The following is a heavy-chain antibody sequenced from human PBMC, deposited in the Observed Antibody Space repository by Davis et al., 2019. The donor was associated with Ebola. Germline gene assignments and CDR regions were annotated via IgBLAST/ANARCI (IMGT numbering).Heavy chain of an antibody. Sequence: ASVKVSCKASGYTFTSYYMHWVRQAPGQGLEWMGIINPSGGSTSYAQKFQGRVTMTRDTSTSTVYMELSSLRSEDTAVFFCARGKTVAGTRGLSWFDPWGPGTLVTVAS. D-gene: IGHD6-19*01. CDR3: ARGKTVAGTRGLSWFDP. CDR2: INPSGGST. V-gene: IGHV1-46*01. J-gene: IGHJ5*02. CDR1: GYTFTSYY.